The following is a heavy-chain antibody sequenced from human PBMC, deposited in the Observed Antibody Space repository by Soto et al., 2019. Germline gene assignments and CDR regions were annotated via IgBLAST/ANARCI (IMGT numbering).Heavy chain of an antibody. D-gene: IGHD6-6*01. CDR1: GFTFSSYA. V-gene: IGHV3-23*01. CDR3: AKHKRSSSSENDY. CDR2: ISGSGGST. J-gene: IGHJ4*02. Sequence: GGSRRRSWAASGFTFSSYAMSWVRQAPGKGLEWVSAISGSGGSTYYADSVKGRFTISRDNSKNTLYLQMNSLRAEDTAVYYCAKHKRSSSSENDYWGQGTLVTVSS.